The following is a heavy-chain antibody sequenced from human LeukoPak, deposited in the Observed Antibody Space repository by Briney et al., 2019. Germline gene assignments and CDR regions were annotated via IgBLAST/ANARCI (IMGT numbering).Heavy chain of an antibody. Sequence: GGSLRLSCAASGITFSSYTMHWVRQAPGKGLEWVALILYDGSNTYYADSVRSRFTISRDNSKNTLDLQLNSLRAEDTAVYYCCRGSISMVRGAINRGLHFDYWGQGTLVTVSS. J-gene: IGHJ4*02. CDR3: CRGSISMVRGAINRGLHFDY. V-gene: IGHV3-30-3*01. D-gene: IGHD3-10*01. CDR1: GITFSSYT. CDR2: ILYDGSNT.